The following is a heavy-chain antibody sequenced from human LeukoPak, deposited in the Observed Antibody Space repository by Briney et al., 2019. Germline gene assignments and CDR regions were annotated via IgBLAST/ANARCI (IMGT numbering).Heavy chain of an antibody. J-gene: IGHJ4*02. CDR1: GFTLSSKD. D-gene: IGHD3-22*01. Sequence: PGGSLRLSCAAPGFTLSSKDMSWVRQAPGKGLEGGSVIYSGGTTYYADSVKGRFTISRDNSKNTLYLQMSNLRAEDTAVYFCASHYYDSIGYHYFDYWGQGTLVTVSS. V-gene: IGHV3-66*04. CDR2: IYSGGTT. CDR3: ASHYYDSIGYHYFDY.